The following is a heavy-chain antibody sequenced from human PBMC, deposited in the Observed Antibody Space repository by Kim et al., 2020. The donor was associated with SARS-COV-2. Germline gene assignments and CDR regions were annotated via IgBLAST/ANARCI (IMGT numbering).Heavy chain of an antibody. Sequence: SVKVSCKASGGTFSSYAISWVRQAPGQGLEWMGGIIPIFGTANYAQKFQGRVTITADESTSTAYMELSSLRSEDTAVYYCARGLPILMVRGVIGPNGMDVWGQGTTVTVSS. CDR3: ARGLPILMVRGVIGPNGMDV. J-gene: IGHJ6*02. CDR2: IIPIFGTA. D-gene: IGHD3-10*01. V-gene: IGHV1-69*13. CDR1: GGTFSSYA.